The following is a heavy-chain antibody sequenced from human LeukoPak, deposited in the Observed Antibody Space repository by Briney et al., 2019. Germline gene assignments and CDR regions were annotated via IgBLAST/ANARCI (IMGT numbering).Heavy chain of an antibody. V-gene: IGHV4-59*01. CDR2: IYYSGST. Sequence: SETLSLTCTVSGGPISSYYWSWIRQPPGKGLEWIGYIYYSGSTNYNPSLKSRVTISVDTSKNQFSLKLSSVTAADTAVYYCAREIRLDYYDSSGYYYRDAFDIWGQGTMVTVSS. D-gene: IGHD3-22*01. J-gene: IGHJ3*02. CDR3: AREIRLDYYDSSGYYYRDAFDI. CDR1: GGPISSYY.